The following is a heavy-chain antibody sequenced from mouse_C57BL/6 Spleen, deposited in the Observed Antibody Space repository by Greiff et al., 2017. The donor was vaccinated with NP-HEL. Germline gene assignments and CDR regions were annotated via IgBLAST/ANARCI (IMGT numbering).Heavy chain of an antibody. D-gene: IGHD2-5*01. V-gene: IGHV1-55*01. J-gene: IGHJ4*01. CDR3: ARYYSNDYYAVDY. CDR2: IYPGSGST. CDR1: GYTFTSYW. Sequence: QVQLQQPGAELVKPGASVKMSCKASGYTFTSYWITWVKQRPGQGLEWIGDIYPGSGSTNYNEKFKSKATLTVDTSSSTAYMQLSSLTSEDSAVYYCARYYSNDYYAVDYWGQGTSVTVSS.